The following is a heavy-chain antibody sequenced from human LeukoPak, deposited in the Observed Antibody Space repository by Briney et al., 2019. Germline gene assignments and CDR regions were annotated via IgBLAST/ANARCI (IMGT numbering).Heavy chain of an antibody. J-gene: IGHJ4*02. CDR3: ASEGYCSSTSCYTNFDY. Sequence: SVKVSCKASGGTFSSYAISWVRQAPGQGLEWMGGIIPIFGTANYAQKFQGRVTITADESTGTAYMELSSLRSEDTAVYYCASEGYCSSTSCYTNFDYWGQGTLVTVSS. V-gene: IGHV1-69*01. CDR2: IIPIFGTA. D-gene: IGHD2-2*02. CDR1: GGTFSSYA.